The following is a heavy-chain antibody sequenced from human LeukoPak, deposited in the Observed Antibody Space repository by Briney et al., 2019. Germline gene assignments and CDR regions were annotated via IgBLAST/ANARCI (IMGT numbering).Heavy chain of an antibody. CDR3: ARVRITSFGVVTALDY. CDR2: INPNSGGT. J-gene: IGHJ4*02. D-gene: IGHD3-3*01. Sequence: ASVKVSCKASGYTFTGYYMHWVRQAPGQGLEWMGRINPNSGGTNYAQKFQGRVTMTRDTSISTAYMELSRLRSDDTAVYYCARVRITSFGVVTALDYWGQGTLVTVSS. V-gene: IGHV1-2*06. CDR1: GYTFTGYY.